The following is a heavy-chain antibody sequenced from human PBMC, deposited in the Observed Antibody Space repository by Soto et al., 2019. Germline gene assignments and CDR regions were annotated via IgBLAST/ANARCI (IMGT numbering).Heavy chain of an antibody. CDR3: ARRDYYDSPGYRIIY. CDR1: GDSISTSNMY. J-gene: IGHJ1*01. D-gene: IGHD3-22*01. CDR2: IYSSGST. Sequence: SETLSLTCTVSGDSISTSNMYWGWLRQSPGQGLEWIGSIYSSGSTYYHPSLKSRVIITVDTSKNQFSLNLTSVTAADTAVYYCARRDYYDSPGYRIIYWGQGTLVTVSS. V-gene: IGHV4-39*01.